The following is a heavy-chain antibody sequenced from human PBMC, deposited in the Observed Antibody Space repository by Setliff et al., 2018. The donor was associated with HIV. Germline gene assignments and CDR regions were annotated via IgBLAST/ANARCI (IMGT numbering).Heavy chain of an antibody. CDR2: LNSDGRST. CDR1: GFTFSSYS. D-gene: IGHD3-9*01. V-gene: IGHV3-74*01. J-gene: IGHJ6*03. Sequence: GGSLRLSCAASGFTFSSYSMYWVRQAPGKGLMWVSRLNSDGRSTTYADSVKGRFTISRDNARNTVFLQMNSLRAEDSAVYYCVRGDQTGYYTTYYYYMDVWGKGTTVTVSS. CDR3: VRGDQTGYYTTYYYYMDV.